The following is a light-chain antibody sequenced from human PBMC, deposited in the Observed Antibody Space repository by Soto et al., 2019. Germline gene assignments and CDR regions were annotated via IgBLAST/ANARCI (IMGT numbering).Light chain of an antibody. V-gene: IGKV1-39*01. J-gene: IGKJ2*01. CDR2: TAA. CDR1: QSINYY. Sequence: DIQMTQSPSSLSASRGHRVIITCRASQSINYYLNCYQQHPGKAPKLLVSTAASLRSGVPSRFSGSASGTDFALTIISRQPEDFATDYCQQSFTTTYTFGHGTKLEI. CDR3: QQSFTTTYT.